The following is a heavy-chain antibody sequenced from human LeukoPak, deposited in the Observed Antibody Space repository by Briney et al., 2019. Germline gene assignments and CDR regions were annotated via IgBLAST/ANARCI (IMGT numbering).Heavy chain of an antibody. CDR2: INPSGGST. D-gene: IGHD3-10*01. CDR1: GYTFTSYY. CDR3: ARDRASGSYQVSFCYDLDV. J-gene: IGHJ6*02. Sequence: GASVKVSCKASGYTFTSYYIHWVRQAPGQGLAWMGVINPSGGSTTYAQNFQGRVTMTTDTSTSTVYMELGSLRSEDTAVYYCARDRASGSYQVSFCYDLDVWGLGTTVTVSS. V-gene: IGHV1-46*01.